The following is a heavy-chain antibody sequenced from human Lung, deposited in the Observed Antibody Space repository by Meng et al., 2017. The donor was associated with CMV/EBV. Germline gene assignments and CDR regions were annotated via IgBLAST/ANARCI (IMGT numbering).Heavy chain of an antibody. D-gene: IGHD2-15*01. J-gene: IGHJ4*02. CDR1: GFPFSDKD. CDR2: ISGSGIST. V-gene: IGHV3-23*01. Sequence: GESLKISCPVSGFPFSDKDIHWVRQAPGKGLEWVSSISGSGISTYYADSVKGRFTISRDNSENTLYLQMHSLRAEDTAFYFCAHGLWSALVDYFDDWGQGTXVTVSS. CDR3: AHGLWSALVDYFDD.